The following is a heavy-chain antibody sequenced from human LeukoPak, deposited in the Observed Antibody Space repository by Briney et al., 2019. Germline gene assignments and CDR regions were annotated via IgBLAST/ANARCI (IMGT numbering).Heavy chain of an antibody. CDR1: GYTFTSYG. CDR2: ISAYNGNT. V-gene: IGHV1-18*01. J-gene: IGHJ6*02. CDR3: ARDAPARWFGELVVYYYYGMDV. D-gene: IGHD3-10*01. Sequence: ASVKVSCKASGYTFTSYGISWVRQAPGQGLEWMGWISAYNGNTNYAQKLQGRVTMTTDTSTSTAYMELRSLRSDDTAVYYCARDAPARWFGELVVYYYYGMDVWGQGTTVTVSS.